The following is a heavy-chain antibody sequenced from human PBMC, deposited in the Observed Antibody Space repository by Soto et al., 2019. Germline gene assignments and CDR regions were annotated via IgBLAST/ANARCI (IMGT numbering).Heavy chain of an antibody. J-gene: IGHJ4*02. Sequence: GGSLRLSCAASGFTFSSYGMHWVRQAPGKGLEWVAVIPYDGSNKYYADSVKGRFTISRDNSKNTLYLQMNSLRAEDTAVYYCAKDRKTYYYDSSGYTDYWGQGTLVTVSS. V-gene: IGHV3-30*18. CDR1: GFTFSSYG. CDR3: AKDRKTYYYDSSGYTDY. CDR2: IPYDGSNK. D-gene: IGHD3-22*01.